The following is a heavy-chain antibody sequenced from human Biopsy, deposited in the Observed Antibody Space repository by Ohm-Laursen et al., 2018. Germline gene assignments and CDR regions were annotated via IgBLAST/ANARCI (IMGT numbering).Heavy chain of an antibody. CDR3: VSIFHTNNERRPFDM. CDR1: GVSIRSYY. J-gene: IGHJ3*02. CDR2: VYVGGSN. V-gene: IGHV4-4*07. D-gene: IGHD2-21*01. Sequence: SETLSLTCAVSGVSIRSYYWSWVRRPAGRGLEWIGRVYVGGSNNYNPSLRSRVSLSVDTSKNQFSLMLSGVTAADTAVYYCVSIFHTNNERRPFDMWGQGTMVAVSA.